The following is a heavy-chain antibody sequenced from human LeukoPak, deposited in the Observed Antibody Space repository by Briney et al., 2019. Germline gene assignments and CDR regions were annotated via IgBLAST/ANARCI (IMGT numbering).Heavy chain of an antibody. J-gene: IGHJ6*03. V-gene: IGHV1-2*02. Sequence: ASVKVSCMDSGYTSTGYYMQCVRQAPGQGLEWMGWINPNSGGTNYAQKFQGRVTMTMETSTSTAYMELSRLRSDDTAVYYCATDDGGYYPYIDVWGQGTTVTVSS. D-gene: IGHD3-10*01. CDR1: GYTSTGYY. CDR2: INPNSGGT. CDR3: ATDDGGYYPYIDV.